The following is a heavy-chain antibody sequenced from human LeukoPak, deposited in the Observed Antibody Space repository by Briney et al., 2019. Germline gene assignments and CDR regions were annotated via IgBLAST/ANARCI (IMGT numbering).Heavy chain of an antibody. CDR3: ARDQRITMVRGVAPVYYYYGMDV. CDR2: ISGSGGST. D-gene: IGHD3-10*01. Sequence: GGSLRLSCAASGFTFSSYAMSWVRQAPGKGLEWVSAISGSGGSTYYADSVKGRFTISRDNSKNTLYLQMNSLRAEDTAVYYCARDQRITMVRGVAPVYYYYGMDVWGKGTTVTVSS. V-gene: IGHV3-23*01. CDR1: GFTFSSYA. J-gene: IGHJ6*04.